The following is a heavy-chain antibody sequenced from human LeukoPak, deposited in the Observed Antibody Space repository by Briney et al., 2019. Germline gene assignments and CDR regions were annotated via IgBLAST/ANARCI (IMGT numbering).Heavy chain of an antibody. CDR1: GFTFSNYN. V-gene: IGHV3-48*01. CDR3: AKGRYVDTAIIDY. J-gene: IGHJ4*02. CDR2: ISTTSSTI. D-gene: IGHD5-18*01. Sequence: PGGSLRLSCAASGFTFSNYNINWVRQAPGKGLEWVSYISTTSSTIYYADSVKGRFTISRDNAKNSLYLQMNSLRAEDTAFYYCAKGRYVDTAIIDYWGQGTLVTVSS.